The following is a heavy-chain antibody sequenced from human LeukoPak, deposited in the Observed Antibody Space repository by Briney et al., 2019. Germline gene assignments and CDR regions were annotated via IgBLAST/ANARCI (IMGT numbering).Heavy chain of an antibody. CDR3: ANDWRD. Sequence: GGSLRLSCAASGFTFDDYAMHWVRQAPGKGLEWVSGISWNSGSIGYADSVKGRFTISRDNAKNSLYLQMNSLRAEDTALYYCANDWRDWGQGTLFTVSS. CDR2: ISWNSGSI. CDR1: GFTFDDYA. V-gene: IGHV3-9*01. J-gene: IGHJ4*02.